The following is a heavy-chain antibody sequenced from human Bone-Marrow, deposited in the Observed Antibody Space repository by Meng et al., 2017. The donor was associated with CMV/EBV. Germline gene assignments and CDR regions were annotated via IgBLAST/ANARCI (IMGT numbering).Heavy chain of an antibody. CDR2: INHSGST. V-gene: IGHV4-59*01. CDR1: GFTFTNYW. D-gene: IGHD4-23*01. J-gene: IGHJ3*02. CDR3: ARNDFDGNWDAFDI. Sequence: GSLRLSCAASGFTFTNYWMTWVRQVPGKGLEWIGCINHSGSTNYDPSLKSRVTLSVDTSKNQFSLRLSSVSTADTAVYYCARNDFDGNWDAFDIWGHGTMVTVPS.